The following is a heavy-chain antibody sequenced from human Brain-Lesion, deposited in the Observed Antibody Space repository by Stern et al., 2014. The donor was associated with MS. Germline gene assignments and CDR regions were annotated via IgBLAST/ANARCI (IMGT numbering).Heavy chain of an antibody. V-gene: IGHV4-61*02. CDR2: IHDSGST. CDR3: ATTRWDLFTWNWFDP. D-gene: IGHD1-26*01. Sequence: QVQLVQSGPGLVKPSQTLSLTCTVSGGSISSSGYYWSWIRQPADQGLEWLGRIHDSGSTYYNPFLKRRVPISMDTAKNSFSLMLPSGAAADTAVYYCATTRWDLFTWNWFDPWGQGTLVTVSS. J-gene: IGHJ5*02. CDR1: GGSISSSGYY.